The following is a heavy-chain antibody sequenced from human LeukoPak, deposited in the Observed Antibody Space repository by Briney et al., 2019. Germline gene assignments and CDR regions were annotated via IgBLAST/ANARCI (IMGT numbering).Heavy chain of an antibody. CDR2: ISGSGGST. CDR3: ARSFGGSYAYFDY. CDR1: GFTFSSYA. D-gene: IGHD1-26*01. Sequence: PGGSLRLSCAASGFTFSSYAMSWVRQAPGKGLEWVSAISGSGGSTYYADSVKGRFTISRDNSKNTLYLQMNSLRVEDAAVYYCARSFGGSYAYFDYWGQGTLVTVSS. V-gene: IGHV3-23*01. J-gene: IGHJ4*02.